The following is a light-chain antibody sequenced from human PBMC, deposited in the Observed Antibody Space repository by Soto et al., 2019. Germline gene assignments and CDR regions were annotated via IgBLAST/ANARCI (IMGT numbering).Light chain of an antibody. J-gene: IGKJ4*01. CDR3: KRYVRSPIT. CDR2: GAS. V-gene: IGKV3-20*01. Sequence: VLTHSPVSLSLSPGERATLFCTALQSDRSTYIAWHQQKPGQAPRLXIYGASRRSTGVPDRFSGSVSGTDLTLTINRVEAEDGEVYYGKRYVRSPITFGGGTKVDIK. CDR1: QSDRSTY.